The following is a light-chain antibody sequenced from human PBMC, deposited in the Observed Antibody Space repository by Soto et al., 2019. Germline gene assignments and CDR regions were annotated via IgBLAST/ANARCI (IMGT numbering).Light chain of an antibody. CDR2: EVY. V-gene: IGLV2-8*01. Sequence: QSVLTQPPSASGSPGQSVTISCTGTNSDIGAYNYVSWYQQHPGKAPKLMIYEVYKRPSGVPDRFSASKSGNTASLTVSGLQAEDEADYYCSSYAGNNNYVFGGGTKVTVL. CDR3: SSYAGNNNYV. CDR1: NSDIGAYNY. J-gene: IGLJ1*01.